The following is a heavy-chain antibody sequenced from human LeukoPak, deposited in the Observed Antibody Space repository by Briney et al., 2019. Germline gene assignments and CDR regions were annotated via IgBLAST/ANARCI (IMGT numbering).Heavy chain of an antibody. CDR3: ARVGDGNFDY. Sequence: PSETLSLTCTVSGGSISSYYWSWIWQPPGKGLEWIGYIYYSGSTNYNPSLKSRVTISVDTSENQFSLKLRSVTAADTAVYYCARVGDGNFDYWGQGTLVTVSS. V-gene: IGHV4-59*01. CDR2: IYYSGST. J-gene: IGHJ4*02. CDR1: GGSISSYY. D-gene: IGHD3-16*01.